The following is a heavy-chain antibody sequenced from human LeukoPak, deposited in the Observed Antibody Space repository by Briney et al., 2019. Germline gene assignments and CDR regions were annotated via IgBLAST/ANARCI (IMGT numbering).Heavy chain of an antibody. V-gene: IGHV1-69*01. CDR2: IIPIFGTA. CDR1: GGTFSSYA. Sequence: SVKVSCKASGGTFSSYAISWVRQAPGQELEWMGGIIPIFGTANYAQKFQGRVTITADESTSTAYMELSSLRSEDTAVYYCARDLLRGGDCWFDPWGQGTLVTVSS. CDR3: ARDLLRGGDCWFDP. J-gene: IGHJ5*02. D-gene: IGHD2-21*01.